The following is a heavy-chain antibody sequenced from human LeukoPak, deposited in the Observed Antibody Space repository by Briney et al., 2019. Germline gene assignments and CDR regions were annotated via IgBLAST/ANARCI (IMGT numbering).Heavy chain of an antibody. Sequence: RSLRLSCAASGFTFSSYAMHWVRQAPGKGLGWVAVISYDGSNKYYADSVEGRFTISRDNSKNTLYLQMNSLRAEDTAVYYCARRYCSGGSCSDGPFYYYYYGMDVWGQGTTVTVSS. D-gene: IGHD2-15*01. J-gene: IGHJ6*02. V-gene: IGHV3-30-3*01. CDR2: ISYDGSNK. CDR3: ARRYCSGGSCSDGPFYYYYYGMDV. CDR1: GFTFSSYA.